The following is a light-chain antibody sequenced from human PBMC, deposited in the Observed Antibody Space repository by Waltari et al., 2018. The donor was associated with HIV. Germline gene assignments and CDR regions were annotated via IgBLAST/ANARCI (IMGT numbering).Light chain of an antibody. Sequence: QSALTQPASVSGSPGQSITISCTGTSSDIGGYNYVSWYQQHPGKAPKLMISDVSHRPSGVSYRFSGSKSGNTASLTISGLQAEDEADYYCSSYTSSSTLGVFGSGTKVTVL. CDR1: SSDIGGYNY. J-gene: IGLJ1*01. CDR2: DVS. CDR3: SSYTSSSTLGV. V-gene: IGLV2-14*03.